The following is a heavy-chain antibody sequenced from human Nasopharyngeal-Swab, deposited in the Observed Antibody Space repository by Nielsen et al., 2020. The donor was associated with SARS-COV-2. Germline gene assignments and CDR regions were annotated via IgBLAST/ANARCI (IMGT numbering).Heavy chain of an antibody. V-gene: IGHV4-39*01. Sequence: RQAPGKGLEWIGSIYYSGSTYYNPSLKSRVTISVGTSKNQFSLKLSSVTAADTAVYYCASQGSGSYYLLYYYYGMDVWGQGTTVTVSS. J-gene: IGHJ6*02. CDR3: ASQGSGSYYLLYYYYGMDV. D-gene: IGHD1-26*01. CDR2: IYYSGST.